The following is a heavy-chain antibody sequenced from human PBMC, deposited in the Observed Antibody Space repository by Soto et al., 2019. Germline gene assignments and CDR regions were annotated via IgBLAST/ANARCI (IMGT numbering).Heavy chain of an antibody. D-gene: IGHD2-15*01. CDR2: IYYSGTA. V-gene: IGHV4-39*01. CDR1: GGSIIGSGFH. Sequence: SETLSLTCTVSGGSIIGSGFHWAWIRQPPGKGLEWIGSIYYSGTANYSPSLKSRLAIDVDTSKNQLSLKLSSVTVADSAVYYCARQYCSGGSGYSSDFDNWGQGTMVTVSS. J-gene: IGHJ3*02. CDR3: ARQYCSGGSGYSSDFDN.